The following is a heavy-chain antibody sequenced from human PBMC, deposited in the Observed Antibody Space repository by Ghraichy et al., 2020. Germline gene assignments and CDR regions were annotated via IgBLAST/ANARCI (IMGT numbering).Heavy chain of an antibody. V-gene: IGHV1-69*13. CDR3: ASQPVVMTDESFDI. CDR2: ILPLFGTS. D-gene: IGHD2-21*01. CDR1: GGTFSSFT. J-gene: IGHJ3*02. Sequence: SVKVSCKASGGTFSSFTFNWVRQAPGQGLEWVGNILPLFGTSNYAEKFQGRASLTADESTSTAFLALSSLRSDDTAVYYCASQPVVMTDESFDIWGQGTKVTVSS.